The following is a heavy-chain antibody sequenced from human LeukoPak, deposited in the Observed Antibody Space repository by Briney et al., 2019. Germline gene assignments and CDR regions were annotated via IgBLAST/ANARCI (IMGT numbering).Heavy chain of an antibody. CDR2: INPSGGST. CDR3: ARGYCSSTSCYGYWFDP. J-gene: IGHJ5*02. CDR1: GYTFTSYY. Sequence: ASVKDSSEASGYTFTSYYMHWVRQAPGQGLEWMGIINPSGGSTSYAQKFQGRVTMTRDASTSTVYMELSSLRSEDTAVYYCARGYCSSTSCYGYWFDPWGQGTLVTVSS. V-gene: IGHV1-46*01. D-gene: IGHD2-2*01.